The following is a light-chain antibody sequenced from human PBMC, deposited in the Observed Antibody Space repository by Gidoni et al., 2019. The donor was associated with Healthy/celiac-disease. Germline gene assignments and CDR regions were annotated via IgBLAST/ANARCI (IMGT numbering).Light chain of an antibody. CDR1: QVISSY. J-gene: IGKJ3*01. CDR3: QHLNSYPVT. Sequence: DIQLTQSPSFLSASVGDRVTITCRASQVISSYLAWYQQKPGKAPKLLNYAASTLQSGVPSRCSVSGSVTEFTLTSSSLQPEDFATYYCQHLNSYPVTFGPXTKVDI. CDR2: AAS. V-gene: IGKV1-9*01.